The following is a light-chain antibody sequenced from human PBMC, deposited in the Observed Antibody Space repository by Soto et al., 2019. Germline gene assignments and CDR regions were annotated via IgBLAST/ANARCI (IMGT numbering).Light chain of an antibody. CDR3: QQTDTQPWT. CDR1: QTMNNF. Sequence: DIQMTQSPSSLSASVGDRVTITCRASQTMNNFLNWYQQKPGKAPKLLIYAASSLQSGVLSRFSGSGFGTDFTLTITSLQPEDFASYYCQQTDTQPWTFGQGTRVEIK. J-gene: IGKJ1*01. CDR2: AAS. V-gene: IGKV1-39*01.